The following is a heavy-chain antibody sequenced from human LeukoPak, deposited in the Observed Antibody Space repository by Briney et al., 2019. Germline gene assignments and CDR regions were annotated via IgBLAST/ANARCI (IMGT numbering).Heavy chain of an antibody. J-gene: IGHJ6*03. CDR2: ISYDGSNK. V-gene: IGHV3-30*04. Sequence: GGSLRLSCAASGFTFSSYAMHWVRQAPGKGLEWVAVISYDGSNKYYADSVKGRFTISRDNSKNTLYLQMNSLRAEDTAVYYCARAQNDSSGYYYVDYMDVWGKGTTVTVSS. D-gene: IGHD3-22*01. CDR3: ARAQNDSSGYYYVDYMDV. CDR1: GFTFSSYA.